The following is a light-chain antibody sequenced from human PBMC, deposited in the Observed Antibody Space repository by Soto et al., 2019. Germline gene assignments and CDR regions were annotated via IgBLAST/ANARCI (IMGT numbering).Light chain of an antibody. CDR1: QSVSSSY. V-gene: IGKV3-20*01. J-gene: IGKJ4*01. CDR3: QQYGSL. Sequence: IVVSQSPRTLSLSPGERASLSCRASQSVSSSYLAWYQQKPGQAPRLLIYGASSRATGIPDRFSGSGSGTDFTLTISRLEPEDFAVYYCQQYGSLFGGGTKVDIK. CDR2: GAS.